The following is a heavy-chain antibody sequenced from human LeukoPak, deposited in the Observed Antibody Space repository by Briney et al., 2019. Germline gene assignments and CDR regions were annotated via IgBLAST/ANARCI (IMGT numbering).Heavy chain of an antibody. CDR2: ISGSGGST. CDR3: ARDLLAGGAAFGLGAFDI. J-gene: IGHJ3*02. V-gene: IGHV3-23*01. D-gene: IGHD3-10*01. CDR1: GFTFSSYA. Sequence: GGSLRLSCAASGFTFSSYAMSWVRQAPGKGLEWVSAISGSGGSTYYADSVKGRFTISRDNSKNTLYLQMNSLRAEDTAVYYCARDLLAGGAAFGLGAFDIWGQGTMVTVSS.